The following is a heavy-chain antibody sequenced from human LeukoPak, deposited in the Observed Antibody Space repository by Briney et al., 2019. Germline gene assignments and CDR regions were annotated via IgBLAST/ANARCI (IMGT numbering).Heavy chain of an antibody. D-gene: IGHD3-16*01. CDR3: AKEGDQFRGYLDA. CDR2: IWHDGSVE. CDR1: GFMFSRLG. V-gene: IGHV3-33*06. Sequence: GGSLGLSCAASGFMFSRLGMQWVRQAPGEGLEWVAMIWHDGSVEEYADSGKGRFTISRDNSHNTLYLQMNSPRDDDTAVYYCAKEGDQFRGYLDAWGKGTTVTVSS. J-gene: IGHJ6*03.